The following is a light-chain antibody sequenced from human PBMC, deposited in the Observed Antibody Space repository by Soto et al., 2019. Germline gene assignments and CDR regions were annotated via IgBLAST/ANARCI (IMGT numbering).Light chain of an antibody. Sequence: DIQMTQSPSTLSASVGDRVTITCRASQTVNSWLAWYQQKPGEAPKLLVYKASTLQSGVPSRFSGSGSGTEFTLTISCLQHDDFATYYCQHYNSYSALTFGGGTKVESK. V-gene: IGKV1-5*03. CDR1: QTVNSW. CDR3: QHYNSYSALT. CDR2: KAS. J-gene: IGKJ4*01.